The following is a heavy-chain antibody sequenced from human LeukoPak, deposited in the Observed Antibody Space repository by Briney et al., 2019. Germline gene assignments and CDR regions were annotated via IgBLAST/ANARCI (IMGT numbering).Heavy chain of an antibody. CDR2: INHSGST. V-gene: IGHV4-34*01. J-gene: IGHJ5*02. CDR3: ARGPRITIFGVVISGWFDP. D-gene: IGHD3-3*01. Sequence: KPSETLSLTCAVYGGSFSGCYWSWIRQPPGKGLEWIGEINHSGSTNYNPSLKSRVTISVDTSKNQFSLKLSSVTAADTAVYYCARGPRITIFGVVISGWFDPWGQGTLVTVSS. CDR1: GGSFSGCY.